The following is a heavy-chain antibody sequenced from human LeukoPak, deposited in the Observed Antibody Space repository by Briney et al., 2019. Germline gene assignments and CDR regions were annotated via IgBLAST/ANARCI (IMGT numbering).Heavy chain of an antibody. J-gene: IGHJ4*02. V-gene: IGHV4-4*02. Sequence: PSGTLSLTCAVSGGSMSGTKWWSWVRQPPGKGLEWIGEIYHSGSTNYNPSLESRITISVDKSKNQVSLNLNSVTAADTAVYYCATSTVMNEYCIDYWAQGTLVTVSS. D-gene: IGHD4-17*01. CDR2: IYHSGST. CDR1: GGSMSGTKW. CDR3: ATSTVMNEYCIDY.